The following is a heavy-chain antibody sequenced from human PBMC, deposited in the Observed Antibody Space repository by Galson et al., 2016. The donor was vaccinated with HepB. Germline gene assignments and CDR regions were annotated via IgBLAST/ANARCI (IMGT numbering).Heavy chain of an antibody. Sequence: TLSLTCTVSGGSISSGAYYWSWIRQHPGKGLEWIGYIYYSGSTYYNPSPKSRVTISVDTSKNQFSLRLNSVTAADTAVYYCARASGPLTYYYDSSGYEDYWGQGTLVTVSS. CDR2: IYYSGST. CDR1: GGSISSGAYY. V-gene: IGHV4-31*03. CDR3: ARASGPLTYYYDSSGYEDY. D-gene: IGHD3-22*01. J-gene: IGHJ4*02.